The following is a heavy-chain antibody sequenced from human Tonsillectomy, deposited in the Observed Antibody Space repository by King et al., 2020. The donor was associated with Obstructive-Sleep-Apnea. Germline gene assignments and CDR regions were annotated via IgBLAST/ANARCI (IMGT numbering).Heavy chain of an antibody. V-gene: IGHV3-30-3*01. CDR1: GFTFNFYA. D-gene: IGHD3-22*01. CDR3: TKDPVTDSSGDYPDHFDS. CDR2: VSFDGNNK. J-gene: IGHJ4*02. Sequence: VQLVESGGGVVQPGRSLTLSCAASGFTFNFYAMHWLRQTPDKGLEWLAVVSFDGNNKNYADSVKGRFTISRDNSRKTVYLQMSSLRVEDTAVYYCTKDPVTDSSGDYPDHFDSWGQGTQVTVSS.